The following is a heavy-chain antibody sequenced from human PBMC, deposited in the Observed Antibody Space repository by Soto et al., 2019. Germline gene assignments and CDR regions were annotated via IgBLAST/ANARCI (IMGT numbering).Heavy chain of an antibody. J-gene: IGHJ4*02. CDR1: GFTFSSYA. CDR3: AKDYRGRFLEWSTILAYFDY. Sequence: GGSLRLSCAASGFTFSSYAMSWVRQAPGKGLEWVSAISGSGGSTYYADSVKGRFTISRDNSKNTLYLQMNSLRAEDTAVYYCAKDYRGRFLEWSTILAYFDYWGQGTLVTVSS. CDR2: ISGSGGST. D-gene: IGHD3-3*01. V-gene: IGHV3-23*01.